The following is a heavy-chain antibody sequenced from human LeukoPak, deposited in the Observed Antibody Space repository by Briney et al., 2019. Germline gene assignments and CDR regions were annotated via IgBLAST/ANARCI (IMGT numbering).Heavy chain of an antibody. Sequence: GGSLRLSCAASGFTFSSYSMSWVRQAPGKGLEWVSYISSSSSTIYYADSVKGRFTISRDNAKNSLYLQMNSLRAEDTAVYYCARVATNRYYYYYYYMDVWGKGTTVTVSS. CDR2: ISSSSSTI. V-gene: IGHV3-48*01. CDR3: ARVATNRYYYYYYYMDV. CDR1: GFTFSSYS. J-gene: IGHJ6*03. D-gene: IGHD5-12*01.